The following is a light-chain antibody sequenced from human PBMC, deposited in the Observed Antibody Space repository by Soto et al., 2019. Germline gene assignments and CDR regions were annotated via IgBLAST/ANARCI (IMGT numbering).Light chain of an antibody. CDR1: SSDVGRYNY. J-gene: IGLJ1*01. CDR2: EVN. V-gene: IGLV2-8*01. Sequence: QSVLTQPPSASGSPGQSVTISCTGSSSDVGRYNYVSWYQQEPGKAPKLVIYEVNKRPSGVPDRFSGSKSGNTASLTVSGLQSEDEADYHCSSFTSRITYVFGTGTQLTVL. CDR3: SSFTSRITYV.